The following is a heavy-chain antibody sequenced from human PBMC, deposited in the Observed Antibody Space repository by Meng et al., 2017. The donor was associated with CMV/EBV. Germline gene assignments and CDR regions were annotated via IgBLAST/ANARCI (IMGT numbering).Heavy chain of an antibody. CDR3: AKDFSRREYSTSWYYFDS. Sequence: TFISSAMSWVRQAPGKGLKWVSGINDSGGSTYYADSVKGRFSISRDNSKNTVFLQMNSLSAEDTAVYYCAKDFSRREYSTSWYYFDSWGQGTLVTVSS. CDR2: INDSGGST. D-gene: IGHD6-13*01. V-gene: IGHV3-23*01. J-gene: IGHJ4*02. CDR1: TFISSA.